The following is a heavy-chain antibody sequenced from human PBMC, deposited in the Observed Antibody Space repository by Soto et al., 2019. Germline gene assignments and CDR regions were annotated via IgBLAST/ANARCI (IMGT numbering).Heavy chain of an antibody. CDR3: AKDADIVVVVAAPPPDY. J-gene: IGHJ4*02. D-gene: IGHD2-15*01. Sequence: PGGSLRLSCAASGFTFSSYGMHWVRQAPGKGLEWVAVISYDGSNKYYADSVKGRFTISRDNSKNTLYLQMNSLRAEDTAVYYCAKDADIVVVVAAPPPDYWGQGTLVTVSS. V-gene: IGHV3-30*18. CDR2: ISYDGSNK. CDR1: GFTFSSYG.